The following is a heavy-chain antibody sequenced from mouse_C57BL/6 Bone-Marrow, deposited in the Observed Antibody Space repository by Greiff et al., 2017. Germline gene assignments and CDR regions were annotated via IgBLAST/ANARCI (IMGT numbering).Heavy chain of an antibody. V-gene: IGHV5-9-1*02. CDR2: ISRGGDYI. J-gene: IGHJ1*03. CDR1: GFTFSSYA. CDR3: TSAPNWYVDF. Sequence: EVQRVQSGAGLVKPGASLKLSCAASGFTFSSYAMSWVRQTPEKRLEWVAYISRGGDYIYYADTVKGRFTIARDNSRNTLYLQMSSLKSEDTALYYCTSAPNWYVDFGGRGTTVTVSA.